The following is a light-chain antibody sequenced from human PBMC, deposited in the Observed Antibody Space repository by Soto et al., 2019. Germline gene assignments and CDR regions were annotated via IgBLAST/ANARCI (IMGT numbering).Light chain of an antibody. CDR3: QQYNSYRA. CDR2: KAS. CDR1: QNIDTW. V-gene: IGKV1-5*03. Sequence: DIQMTQSPSTLSASVGDRVTITCRASQNIDTWLAWHQQKPGQVPKLLISKASSLEGGVPSRFSGSGSGTEFTLTISSLQPDDSATYYCQQYNSYRAFGQGTKVDIK. J-gene: IGKJ1*01.